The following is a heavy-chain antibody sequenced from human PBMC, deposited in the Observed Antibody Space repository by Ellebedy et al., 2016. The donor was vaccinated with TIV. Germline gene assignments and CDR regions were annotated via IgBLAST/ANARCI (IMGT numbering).Heavy chain of an antibody. V-gene: IGHV1-69*04. CDR2: IIPILGIA. CDR3: ARDLGGGGDCYLDY. CDR1: GYTFTSYG. J-gene: IGHJ4*02. Sequence: AASVKVSCKASGYTFTSYGISWVRQAPGQGLEWMGRIIPILGIANYAQKFQGRVTITADKSTSTAYMELSSLRSEDTAVYYCARDLGGGGDCYLDYWGQGTLVTVSS. D-gene: IGHD2-21*02.